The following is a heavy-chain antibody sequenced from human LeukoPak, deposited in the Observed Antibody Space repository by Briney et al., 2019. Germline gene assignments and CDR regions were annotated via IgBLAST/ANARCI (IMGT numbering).Heavy chain of an antibody. CDR2: IWYDGSNK. V-gene: IGHV3-33*01. CDR1: GFTFSSYG. Sequence: GGSLRLSCAASGFTFSSYGMHWVRQAPGKGLEWVAVIWYDGSNKYYADSVKGRFTISRDNSKNTLYLQMNSLRAEDTAVYYCARDRIYCSSTSCYPYYYYGMDVWGQGTTVTVSS. J-gene: IGHJ6*02. CDR3: ARDRIYCSSTSCYPYYYYGMDV. D-gene: IGHD2-2*01.